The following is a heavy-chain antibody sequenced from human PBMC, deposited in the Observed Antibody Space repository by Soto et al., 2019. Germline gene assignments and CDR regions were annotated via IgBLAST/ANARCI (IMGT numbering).Heavy chain of an antibody. CDR2: IYWDDEK. Sequence: QITLNESGPTLVKPTETLTLTCTFSGFSLSTSGVGVGWIRQSPGKAPEWLALIYWDDEKRYSASLKSRLTIRTDTSKNQVVMTMANLDPADTATYHCAHRVLRTVFGLVTTTAIYFDFWGQGTPVAVSS. J-gene: IGHJ4*02. D-gene: IGHD3-3*01. V-gene: IGHV2-5*02. CDR3: AHRVLRTVFGLVTTTAIYFDF. CDR1: GFSLSTSGVG.